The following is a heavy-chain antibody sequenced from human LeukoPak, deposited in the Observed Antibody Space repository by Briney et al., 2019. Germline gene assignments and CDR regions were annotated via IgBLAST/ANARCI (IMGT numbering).Heavy chain of an antibody. CDR3: ARRYYYGGDAFDI. CDR1: GYSISSGYY. D-gene: IGHD3-10*01. V-gene: IGHV4-38-2*01. Sequence: PSETLSLTCAVSGYSISSGYYWGWIRQPPGKGLEWIGSIYHSGSTYYNPSIKSRVTISVDTSKNQFSLKLSSVTAADTAVYYCARRYYYGGDAFDIWGQGTMVTVSS. CDR2: IYHSGST. J-gene: IGHJ3*02.